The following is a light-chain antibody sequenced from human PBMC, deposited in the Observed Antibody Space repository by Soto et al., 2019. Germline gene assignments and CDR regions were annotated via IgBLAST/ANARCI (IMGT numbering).Light chain of an antibody. CDR3: LQYKSYPWT. CDR2: AAS. J-gene: IGKJ1*01. CDR1: QGISNY. Sequence: DIQMTQSPSSLSASVGDRVTITCRASQGISNYLAWYQQKPGKVPKLLIYAASSLQSGVPSRFSGSGSKTEFTLTISSLQPEDFATYYCLQYKSYPWTFGQGTKVDIK. V-gene: IGKV1-17*01.